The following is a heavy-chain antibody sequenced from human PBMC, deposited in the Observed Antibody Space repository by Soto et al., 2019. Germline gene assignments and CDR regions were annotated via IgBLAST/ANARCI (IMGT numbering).Heavy chain of an antibody. Sequence: PGRSLRLSCASSVFTFISYEMNWVRQAPGKGLEWVSYISSSGSTIYYADSVKGRFTISRDNAKNSLYLQMNSLRAEDTAVYYCAGYYYDSSGYPWGQGTLVTFSS. V-gene: IGHV3-48*03. CDR3: AGYYYDSSGYP. CDR2: ISSSGSTI. CDR1: VFTFISYE. D-gene: IGHD3-22*01. J-gene: IGHJ5*02.